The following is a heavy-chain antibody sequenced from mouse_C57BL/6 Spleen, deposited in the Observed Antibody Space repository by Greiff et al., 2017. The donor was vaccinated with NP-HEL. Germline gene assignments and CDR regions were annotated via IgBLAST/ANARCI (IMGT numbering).Heavy chain of an antibody. J-gene: IGHJ4*01. CDR3: ARETTDY. Sequence: EVMLVESGGGLVKPGGSLKLSCAASGMHWVRQAPEKGLEWVAYISSGSSTIYYADTVKGRFTISRDNAKNTLFLQMTSLRSEDTAMYYCARETTDYWGQGTSVTVSS. CDR2: ISSGSSTI. V-gene: IGHV5-17*01. CDR1: G.